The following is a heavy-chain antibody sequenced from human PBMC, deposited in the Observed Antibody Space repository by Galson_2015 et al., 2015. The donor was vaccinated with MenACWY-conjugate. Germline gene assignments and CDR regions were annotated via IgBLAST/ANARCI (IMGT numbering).Heavy chain of an antibody. J-gene: IGHJ4*02. CDR2: IKEDGSET. Sequence: SLRLSCAVSGFTFSSNWMSWVRQAPGKGLEWVADIKEDGSETKYVDSVKGRFTISRDNAKNSLYLQMSSLRAEDTAVYFCARDPLHGALDFWGQGTLVTVSS. D-gene: IGHD4-17*01. V-gene: IGHV3-7*03. CDR1: GFTFSSNW. CDR3: ARDPLHGALDF.